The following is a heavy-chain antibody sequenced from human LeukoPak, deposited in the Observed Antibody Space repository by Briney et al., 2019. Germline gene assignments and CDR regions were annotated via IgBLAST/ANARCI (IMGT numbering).Heavy chain of an antibody. D-gene: IGHD3-10*01. V-gene: IGHV4-39*07. CDR3: ARGRHYHTGILGEAY. Sequence: KTSETLSLTCTVSGGSISSSSYYWGWIRQPPGKGLEWIGNIYYDGSTYYSPSLKSRVAISLDTSKNQFSLKLSSVTAADTAVYYCARGRHYHTGILGEAYWGQGTLVTVSS. J-gene: IGHJ4*02. CDR2: IYYDGST. CDR1: GGSISSSSYY.